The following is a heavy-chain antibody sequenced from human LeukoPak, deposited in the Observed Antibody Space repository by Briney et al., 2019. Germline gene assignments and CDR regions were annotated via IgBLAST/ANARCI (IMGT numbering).Heavy chain of an antibody. Sequence: GESLKISCKGSEYSFTSYWIGWVRQMPGKGLEWMGIIYSGDSETRYSPSFQGQVTISADKSINTAYLQWGSLKASDTAMYYCARLAGSSSSWEFDYWGQGTLVTVS. CDR2: IYSGDSET. V-gene: IGHV5-51*01. CDR3: ARLAGSSSSWEFDY. J-gene: IGHJ4*02. CDR1: EYSFTSYW. D-gene: IGHD6-13*01.